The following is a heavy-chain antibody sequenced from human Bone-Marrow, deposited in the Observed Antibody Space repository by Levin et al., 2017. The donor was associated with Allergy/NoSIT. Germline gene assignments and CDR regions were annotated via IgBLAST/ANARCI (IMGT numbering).Heavy chain of an antibody. D-gene: IGHD6-19*01. Sequence: PSETLSLTCEVSGGSITSFNWWNWVRQSPGKGLEWLGEVFYTGNTNYNPSLKGRVTIVVDKSKNQFSLNLTSVTAADTAVYYCASTEGSSGWRDLDYWGQGILVTVSS. V-gene: IGHV4-4*02. J-gene: IGHJ4*02. CDR1: GGSITSFNW. CDR2: VFYTGNT. CDR3: ASTEGSSGWRDLDY.